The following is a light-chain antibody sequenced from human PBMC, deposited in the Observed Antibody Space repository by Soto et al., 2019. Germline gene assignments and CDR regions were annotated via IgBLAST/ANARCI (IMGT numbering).Light chain of an antibody. CDR2: DAS. Sequence: DIQMTQSPSTLSASVGDRVTITCRASQSISSWLAWYQQKPGKAPKLLIYDASSLESGVPSRFSGSGSGTEFTLTISSLQPDDFATYYCQQYNSYAWTCGQGTKGDI. V-gene: IGKV1-5*01. J-gene: IGKJ1*01. CDR3: QQYNSYAWT. CDR1: QSISSW.